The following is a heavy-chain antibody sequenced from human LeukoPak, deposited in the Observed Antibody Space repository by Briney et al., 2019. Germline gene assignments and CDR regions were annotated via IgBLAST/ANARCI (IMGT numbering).Heavy chain of an antibody. Sequence: SQTLSLTCTVSGGSISSGGYYWSWIRQHPGKGLEWIGYIYYSGSTYYNPSLKSRVTISVDTSKNQFSLKLSSVTAADTAVYYCARGRDYYDSSGYQGEFDYWGQGTLVTVSS. J-gene: IGHJ4*02. CDR3: ARGRDYYDSSGYQGEFDY. V-gene: IGHV4-31*03. CDR1: GGSISSGGYY. D-gene: IGHD3-22*01. CDR2: IYYSGST.